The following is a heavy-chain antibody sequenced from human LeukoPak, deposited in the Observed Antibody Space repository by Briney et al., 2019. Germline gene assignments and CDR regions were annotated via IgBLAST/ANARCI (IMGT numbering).Heavy chain of an antibody. Sequence: SQTLSLTCAISEDTVSSNSAAWNWIRQSPSRGLEWLGRTYFRSKWYNDYAESVKGRISINPDTSKNQFSLQLNSVNPEDTAVYYCANFYLDNWSQGSLVTVSS. J-gene: IGHJ4*02. V-gene: IGHV6-1*01. CDR2: TYFRSKWYN. CDR3: ANFYLDN. CDR1: EDTVSSNSAA.